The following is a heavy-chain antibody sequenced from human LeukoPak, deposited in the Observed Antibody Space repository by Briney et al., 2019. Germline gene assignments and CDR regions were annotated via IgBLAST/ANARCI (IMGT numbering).Heavy chain of an antibody. CDR3: ARAKNPYYYYYYMDF. J-gene: IGHJ6*03. CDR2: IYHSGSS. CDR1: GYSISSGHY. V-gene: IGHV4-38-2*01. Sequence: SETLSLTCAVSGYSISSGHYWVWIRQPPGKGLEYIGNIYHSGSSHYNPSLKSRVTISVYTANNQFSLRLSSVTAADTAVYYCARAKNPYYYYYYMDFWGRGTTVTVSS.